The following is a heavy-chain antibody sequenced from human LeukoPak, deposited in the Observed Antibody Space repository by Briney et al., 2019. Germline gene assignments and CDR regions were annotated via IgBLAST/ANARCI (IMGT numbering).Heavy chain of an antibody. CDR1: GYSISSGYY. D-gene: IGHD6-19*01. V-gene: IGHV4-38-2*02. Sequence: PSETLSLTCAVSGYSISSGYYWGWIRRPPGKGLEWIGSIYHSGSTYYNPSLKSRVTISVDTSKNQFSLKLSSVTAADTAVYYCARDQSAYSSGWYSNFDYWGQGTLVTVSS. J-gene: IGHJ4*02. CDR3: ARDQSAYSSGWYSNFDY. CDR2: IYHSGST.